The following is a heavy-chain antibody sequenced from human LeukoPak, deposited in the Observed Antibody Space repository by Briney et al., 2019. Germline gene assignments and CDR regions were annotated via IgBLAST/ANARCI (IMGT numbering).Heavy chain of an antibody. V-gene: IGHV3-21*01. CDR1: GFTFNSYS. CDR2: TSSSSSYI. J-gene: IGHJ5*02. Sequence: PGGSLRLSCAASGFTFNSYSMNWVRQAPGKGLEWVSSTSSSSSYIYYADSVKGRFTISRDNAKNSLYLQMNSLRAEDTAVYYCAKGLRELKYNWFDPWGQGTLVTVSS. D-gene: IGHD1-26*01. CDR3: AKGLRELKYNWFDP.